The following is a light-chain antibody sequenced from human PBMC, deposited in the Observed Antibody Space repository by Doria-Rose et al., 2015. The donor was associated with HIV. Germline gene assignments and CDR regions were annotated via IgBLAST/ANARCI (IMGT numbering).Light chain of an antibody. CDR2: DVS. J-gene: IGLJ1*01. V-gene: IGLV2-14*03. CDR1: DVGGFGY. Sequence: DVGGFGYVSWYQHPPGKAPKFMIYDVSNRPSGVSNRFSGSKSGDTASLIISGIQAEDEADYYCNSYTASSTHNYVFGTGTKVTAL. CDR3: NSYTASSTHNYV.